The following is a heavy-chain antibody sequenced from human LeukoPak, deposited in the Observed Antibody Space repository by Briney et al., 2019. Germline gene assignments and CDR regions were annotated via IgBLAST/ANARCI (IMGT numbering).Heavy chain of an antibody. CDR1: GGSISSSSYY. CDR3: ARGDYSGSGSYFDY. CDR2: IYYSGST. D-gene: IGHD3-10*01. J-gene: IGHJ4*02. V-gene: IGHV4-39*07. Sequence: SETLSLTCTVSGGSISSSSYYWGWIRQPPGKGLEWIGSIYYSGSTYYNPSLKSRVTISADRSKNQFSLKLSSVTAADTAVYYCARGDYSGSGSYFDYWGQGTLVTVSS.